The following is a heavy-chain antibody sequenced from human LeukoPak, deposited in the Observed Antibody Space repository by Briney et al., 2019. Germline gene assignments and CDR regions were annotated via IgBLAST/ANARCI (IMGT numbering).Heavy chain of an antibody. Sequence: GASVKVSCKVSGYTLTELSMHWVRQAPGKGLEWMGGFDPEDGETIYVQKFQGRVTMTEDTSTDTAYMELSSLRSEDTAVYYCARWSGLYPVDLRGLTSWGQGTLVTVSS. D-gene: IGHD3-10*01. CDR1: GYTLTELS. CDR2: FDPEDGET. CDR3: ARWSGLYPVDLRGLTS. J-gene: IGHJ4*02. V-gene: IGHV1-24*01.